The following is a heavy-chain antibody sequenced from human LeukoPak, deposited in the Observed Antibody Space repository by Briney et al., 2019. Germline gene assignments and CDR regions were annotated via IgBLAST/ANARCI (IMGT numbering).Heavy chain of an antibody. D-gene: IGHD2-15*01. CDR3: AARDIVVVVAATLDY. CDR2: ISGSGGST. CDR1: GFTFSNYA. J-gene: IGHJ4*02. V-gene: IGHV3-23*01. Sequence: GGSLRLSCAASGFTFSNYAMSWVRQAPGKGLEWVSVISGSGGSTYYADSVKGRFTISRDNSKDTLYLQMNSPRAEDTAVYYCAARDIVVVVAATLDYWGQGTLVTVSS.